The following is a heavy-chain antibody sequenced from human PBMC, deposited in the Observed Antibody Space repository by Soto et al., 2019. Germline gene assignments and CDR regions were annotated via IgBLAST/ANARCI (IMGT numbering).Heavy chain of an antibody. CDR1: GYRFTSYG. D-gene: IGHD2-21*01. J-gene: IGHJ4*02. V-gene: IGHV1-18*01. CDR2: INTFNGNT. Sequence: QVQLVQSGAEVKKPGASVNVSCKASGYRFTSYGINWVRQAPGQGLEWIAWINTFNGNTNSAQNLQGRVTLTADTSTSTVFLEVRRLTSADTAIYYCARELGISTSAPFDYWGQGTLVTVSS. CDR3: ARELGISTSAPFDY.